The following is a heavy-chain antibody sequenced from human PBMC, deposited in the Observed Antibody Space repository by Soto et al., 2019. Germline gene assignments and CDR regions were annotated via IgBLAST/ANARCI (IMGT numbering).Heavy chain of an antibody. Sequence: EVQLLESGGGLVQPGGSLRLSCAASGFTFSSYAMSWVRQAPGKGLEWVSAISGSGAYTYYADSVKGRFTISRDNSKNTLDLQMNSLRAEDTAVFYCAKGGYCSSTTCYEYWGQGTLVTVSS. J-gene: IGHJ4*02. CDR1: GFTFSSYA. CDR3: AKGGYCSSTTCYEY. V-gene: IGHV3-23*01. D-gene: IGHD2-2*01. CDR2: ISGSGAYT.